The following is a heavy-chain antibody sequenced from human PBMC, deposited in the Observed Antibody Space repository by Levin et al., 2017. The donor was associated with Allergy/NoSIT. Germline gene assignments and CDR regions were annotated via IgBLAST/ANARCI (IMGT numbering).Heavy chain of an antibody. Sequence: SGPTLVKPTQTLTLTCAFSGFSLRTSGVGVGWIRQPPGKALEWLALIYWNDDKRYSPSLKTRLTITKDTSTNQVVLRMNNMDPVDTATYYYAHIGTTIYYFDYWGQGTLVTVSS. J-gene: IGHJ4*02. CDR1: GFSLRTSGVG. CDR3: AHIGTTIYYFDY. D-gene: IGHD4-11*01. CDR2: IYWNDDK. V-gene: IGHV2-5*01.